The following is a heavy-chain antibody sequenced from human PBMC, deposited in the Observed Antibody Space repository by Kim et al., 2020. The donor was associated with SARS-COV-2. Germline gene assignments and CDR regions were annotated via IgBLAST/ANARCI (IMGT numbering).Heavy chain of an antibody. V-gene: IGHV4-34*01. CDR3: ARGQLHYYYYGMDV. Sequence: NPSLKRRVTISVDTSENQLSLKRSSVTAADTAVYYCARGQLHYYYYGMDVWGQGTTVTVSS. J-gene: IGHJ6*02.